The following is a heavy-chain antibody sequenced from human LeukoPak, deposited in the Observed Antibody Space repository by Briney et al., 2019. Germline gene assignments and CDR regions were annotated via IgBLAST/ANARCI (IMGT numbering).Heavy chain of an antibody. D-gene: IGHD3-10*01. CDR1: GGSFSGYY. J-gene: IGHJ2*01. Sequence: SETLSLTCAVYGGSFSGYYWSWIRQPPGKGLVWIGEINHSGSTNYNPSLKRRVTISVDTPKNQFSLKLSSVAAADTAVYYCARGLWTSWYFDLWGRGTLVTVSS. CDR2: INHSGST. CDR3: ARGLWTSWYFDL. V-gene: IGHV4-34*01.